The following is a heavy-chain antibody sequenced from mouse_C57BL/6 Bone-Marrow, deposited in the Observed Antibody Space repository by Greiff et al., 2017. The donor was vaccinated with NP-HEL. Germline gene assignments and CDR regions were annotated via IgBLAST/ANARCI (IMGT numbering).Heavy chain of an antibody. CDR1: GYTFTDYY. J-gene: IGHJ1*03. CDR3: ARLYFDV. Sequence: EVQLQQSGPELVKPGASVKISCKASGYTFTDYYMNWVKQSHGKSLEWIGDINPNNGGTSYNQKFKGKATLTVDKSSSTAYMERRSLTSEDSAVYYCARLYFDVWGTGTTVTVSS. CDR2: INPNNGGT. V-gene: IGHV1-26*01.